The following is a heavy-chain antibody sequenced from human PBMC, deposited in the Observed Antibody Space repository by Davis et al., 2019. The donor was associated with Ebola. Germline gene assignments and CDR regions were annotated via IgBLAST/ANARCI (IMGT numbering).Heavy chain of an antibody. J-gene: IGHJ6*02. Sequence: GESLKISCAASGFTFSSYAMHWVRQAPGKGLEWVAVISYDGSNKYYADSVKGRFTISRDNSKNTLYLQMNSLRAEDTAVYYCARDRNYGMDVWGQGTTVTVSS. CDR3: ARDRNYGMDV. V-gene: IGHV3-30*04. CDR1: GFTFSSYA. CDR2: ISYDGSNK.